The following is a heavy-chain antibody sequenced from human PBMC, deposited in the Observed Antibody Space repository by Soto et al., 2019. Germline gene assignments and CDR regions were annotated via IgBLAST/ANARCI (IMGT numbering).Heavy chain of an antibody. D-gene: IGHD6-19*01. Sequence: SETLSLTCTVSGGSLSGYSWTWIRQPPGKGLEWIGYIYHTGTTYYNTSLKSRVTVSVDRSKNQFSLKLSSVTAADTAVYYCARRSVAGELKHTFDIWGQGTVVTVSS. V-gene: IGHV4-59*04. CDR1: GGSLSGYS. CDR3: ARRSVAGELKHTFDI. J-gene: IGHJ3*02. CDR2: IYHTGTT.